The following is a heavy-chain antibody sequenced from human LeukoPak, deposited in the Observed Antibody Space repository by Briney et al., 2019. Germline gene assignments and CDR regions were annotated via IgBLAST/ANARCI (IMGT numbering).Heavy chain of an antibody. CDR1: GGSVSSASYF. Sequence: PSETLSLTCTVSGGSVSSASYFWGWIRQPPGKGLQWIGNIYYSGTTYYNPSLKSRVTISIDTSKNQFSLQLSSVTAADTAVYYCARDLHSGSYDFWGQGSLVTVSS. V-gene: IGHV4-39*02. CDR2: IYYSGTT. CDR3: ARDLHSGSYDF. D-gene: IGHD1-26*01. J-gene: IGHJ4*02.